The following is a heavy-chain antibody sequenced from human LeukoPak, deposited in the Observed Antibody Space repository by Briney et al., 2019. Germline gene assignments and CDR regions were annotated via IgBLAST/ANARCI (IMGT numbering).Heavy chain of an antibody. CDR1: GGSISSSSYH. J-gene: IGHJ4*02. D-gene: IGHD3-10*01. Sequence: SETLSLTCTVSGGSISSSSYHWGWIRQPSGKGLEWIGSIYYSGSTYYNPSLKSRVTISVDTSKNQFSLKLSSVTAADTAAYYSARRPMVPGLISLAYWGQGTLVTASS. CDR3: ARRPMVPGLISLAY. V-gene: IGHV4-39*07. CDR2: IYYSGST.